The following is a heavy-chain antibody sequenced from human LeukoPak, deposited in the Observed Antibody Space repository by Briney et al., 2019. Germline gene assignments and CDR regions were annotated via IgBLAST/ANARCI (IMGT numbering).Heavy chain of an antibody. V-gene: IGHV3-21*01. CDR1: GFTFSSYS. D-gene: IGHD2-2*02. CDR3: ARQNTAFDAFDI. J-gene: IGHJ3*02. Sequence: PGGSLRLSCAASGFTFSSYSMNWVRQAPGKGLEWVSAISSSSSYIYYADSVKGRFTVSRDNAKNTLYLQMNSLRAEDTAVYYCARQNTAFDAFDIWGQGTTVTVS. CDR2: ISSSSSYI.